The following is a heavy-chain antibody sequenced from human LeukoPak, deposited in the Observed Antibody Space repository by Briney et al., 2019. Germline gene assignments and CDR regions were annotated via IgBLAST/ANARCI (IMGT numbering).Heavy chain of an antibody. D-gene: IGHD1-26*01. CDR3: ARRDGTLGHFDY. CDR1: GYGFTSYW. CDR2: IYPGDSDT. J-gene: IGHJ4*02. V-gene: IGHV5-51*01. Sequence: GEPLKTSCMGSGYGFTSYWIGWVRQMPGKGLEWMGIIYPGDSDTRYSPSFQGQVTMSADKSISTAYLQWSSLKASDTAMYHCARRDGTLGHFDYWGQGTLVTVSS.